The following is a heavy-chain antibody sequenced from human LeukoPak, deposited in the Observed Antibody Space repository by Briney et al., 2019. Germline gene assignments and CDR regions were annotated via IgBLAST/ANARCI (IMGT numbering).Heavy chain of an antibody. CDR1: GGSISSYY. CDR3: AWGVVGATTYYYYMDV. CDR2: IYTSGST. J-gene: IGHJ6*03. D-gene: IGHD1-26*01. V-gene: IGHV4-4*07. Sequence: SETLSLTCTVSGGSISSYYWSWIRQPAGKGLEWIGRIYTSGSTNYNPSLKSRVTMSVDASKNQFSLKLSSVTAADTAVYYCAWGVVGATTYYYYMDVWGKGTTVTVSS.